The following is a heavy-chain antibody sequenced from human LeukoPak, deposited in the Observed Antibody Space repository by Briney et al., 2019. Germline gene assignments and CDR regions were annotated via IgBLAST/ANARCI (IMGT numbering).Heavy chain of an antibody. CDR2: INPNSGGT. CDR1: GYTFTGYY. J-gene: IGHJ6*03. Sequence: GASVKVSCKASGYTFTGYYMHWVRQAPGQGLEWMGWINPNSGGTNYAQKFQGRVTMTRDTSISTAYMELSSLRSEDTAVYYCARAVRKPRPTANYYMDVWGKGTTVTVSS. CDR3: ARAVRKPRPTANYYMDV. V-gene: IGHV1-2*02. D-gene: IGHD4-11*01.